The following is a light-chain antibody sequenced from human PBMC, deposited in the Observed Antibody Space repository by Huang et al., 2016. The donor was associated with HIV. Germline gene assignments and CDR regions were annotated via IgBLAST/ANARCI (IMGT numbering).Light chain of an antibody. CDR1: QSVGSY. Sequence: EVVLTQSPATLSLSPGERATLSCRASQSVGSYLAGYQQKPGQAPRLLSFDASNRATGIPVRFSGSGSGTDFTLTISSLEPEDFAVYYCQERASWPPFTFGPGTKVDIK. CDR3: QERASWPPFT. J-gene: IGKJ3*01. V-gene: IGKV3-11*01. CDR2: DAS.